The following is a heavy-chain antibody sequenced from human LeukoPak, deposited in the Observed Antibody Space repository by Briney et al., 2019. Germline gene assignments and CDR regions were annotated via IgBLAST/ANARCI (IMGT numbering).Heavy chain of an antibody. Sequence: SETLSLTCSVSGGSISSGSYYWSWIRQPAGRGLEWIGRIYTSGSTNYNPSLKSRVTISVDTSKNQFSLKLSSVTAADTAVYYCASGPKAYYDSSGKYNWFDPWGQGTLVTVSS. CDR2: IYTSGST. V-gene: IGHV4-61*02. CDR3: ASGPKAYYDSSGKYNWFDP. CDR1: GGSISSGSYY. D-gene: IGHD3-22*01. J-gene: IGHJ5*02.